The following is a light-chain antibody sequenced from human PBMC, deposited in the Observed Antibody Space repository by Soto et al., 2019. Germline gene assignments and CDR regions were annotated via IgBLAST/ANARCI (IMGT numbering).Light chain of an antibody. V-gene: IGLV2-14*01. Sequence: QSVLTQPASVSGSPGQSITISCSGTSSDVGGYNYVSWYQQHPGKAPKVMIYEVSNRPSGVSNRFSGSKSGNTASLTISGIQAEDEADYYCSSHTSSSTLIFGGGTKVTVL. CDR3: SSHTSSSTLI. CDR2: EVS. CDR1: SSDVGGYNY. J-gene: IGLJ2*01.